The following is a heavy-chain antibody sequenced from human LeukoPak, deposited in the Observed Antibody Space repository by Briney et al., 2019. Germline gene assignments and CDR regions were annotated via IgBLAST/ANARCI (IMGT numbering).Heavy chain of an antibody. CDR2: IKQDGSEK. V-gene: IGHV3-7*01. J-gene: IGHJ4*02. Sequence: GGTLRLSCAASGFTFSSYWMSWVRQAPGKGLEWVANIKQDGSEKYSVDSVKGRFTTSRHNTRDSLYLQIHSFRAEHKADYNCATAEGNESDLLPYYLDYWGQETLVTVSS. D-gene: IGHD1-26*01. CDR3: ATAEGNESDLLPYYLDY. CDR1: GFTFSSYW.